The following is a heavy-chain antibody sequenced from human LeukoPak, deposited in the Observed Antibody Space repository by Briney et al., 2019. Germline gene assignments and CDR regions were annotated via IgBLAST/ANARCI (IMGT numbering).Heavy chain of an antibody. D-gene: IGHD1-1*01. Sequence: PGGSLRLSCAGSGFTFSDFWMTWVRQTPGKGLEWVANINQDGSEKYYVDSVKGRFTISRDNAENSLYLQMNSLRAEDTAVYYCARGVPTGIDFFDYWGQETLVTVSS. CDR1: GFTFSDFW. CDR3: ARGVPTGIDFFDY. V-gene: IGHV3-7*01. CDR2: INQDGSEK. J-gene: IGHJ4*02.